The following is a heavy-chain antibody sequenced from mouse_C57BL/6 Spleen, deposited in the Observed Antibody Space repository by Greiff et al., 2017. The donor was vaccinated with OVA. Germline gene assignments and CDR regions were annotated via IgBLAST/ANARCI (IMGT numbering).Heavy chain of an antibody. Sequence: VQLQQSGAELVKPGASVKLSCTASGFNIKDYYMPWVKQRPEQGLEWIGSIDPEDGDTKYDPKFQGKATITADTSSNTAYLQLSSLTSEDTAVYDYARGNYYGSSPYCFDYWGQGTTLTVSS. CDR1: GFNIKDYY. V-gene: IGHV14-2*01. D-gene: IGHD1-1*01. J-gene: IGHJ2*01. CDR2: IDPEDGDT. CDR3: ARGNYYGSSPYCFDY.